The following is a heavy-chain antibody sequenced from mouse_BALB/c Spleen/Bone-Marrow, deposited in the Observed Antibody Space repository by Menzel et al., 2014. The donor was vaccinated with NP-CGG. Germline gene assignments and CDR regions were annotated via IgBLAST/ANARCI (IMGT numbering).Heavy chain of an antibody. CDR1: GYSITSDYA. CDR3: ARYYYGNYWFAY. V-gene: IGHV3-2*02. J-gene: IGHJ3*01. CDR2: ISYSGST. Sequence: VQLQQSGPGLVKPSQSLSLTCTVTGYSITSDYACNWIRQFPGNKLEWMGYISYSGSTSYNPSLKSRISITRDTSKNQFFLQLNSVTTEDTATYYCARYYYGNYWFAYWGQGTLVTVSA. D-gene: IGHD2-1*01.